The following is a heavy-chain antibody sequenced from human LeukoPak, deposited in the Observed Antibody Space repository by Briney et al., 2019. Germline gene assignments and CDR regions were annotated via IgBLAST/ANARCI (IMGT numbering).Heavy chain of an antibody. CDR2: ISSSSSYI. Sequence: GGSLRLSCAASGFTFSSYSINWVRQAPGKGLEWVSSISSSSSYIYYADSVKGRFTISRDNAKNSLYLQMNSLRAEDTAVYYCARARGGYCSSTSCYGLFDYWGQGTLVTVSS. V-gene: IGHV3-21*01. D-gene: IGHD2-2*01. CDR3: ARARGGYCSSTSCYGLFDY. J-gene: IGHJ4*02. CDR1: GFTFSSYS.